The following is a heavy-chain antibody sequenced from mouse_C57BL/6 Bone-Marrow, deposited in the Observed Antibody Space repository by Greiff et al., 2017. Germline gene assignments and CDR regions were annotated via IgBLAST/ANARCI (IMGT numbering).Heavy chain of an antibody. Sequence: EVQLQQSGAELVRPGASVKLSCTASGFNIKDDYMHWVKQRPEQGLEWIGWIDPENGDTEYASKFQGKATITADTSSNKAYLQLSSLTAEDTAVYCCTRIDYVFAYWGQGTLVTVSA. CDR3: TRIDYVFAY. D-gene: IGHD2-13*01. CDR2: IDPENGDT. V-gene: IGHV14-4*01. J-gene: IGHJ3*01. CDR1: GFNIKDDY.